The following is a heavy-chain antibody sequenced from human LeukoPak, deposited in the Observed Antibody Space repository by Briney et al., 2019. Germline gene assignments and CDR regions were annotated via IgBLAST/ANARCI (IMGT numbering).Heavy chain of an antibody. CDR1: GYTFTSYG. CDR2: ISPYNGNT. CDR3: ARPIISSAWGMDV. D-gene: IGHD6-19*01. J-gene: IGHJ6*02. V-gene: IGHV1-18*01. Sequence: AAVKVSCKASGYTFTSYGIIWVRQAPGQGLEWMGWISPYNGNTNYAQKLQGRVTMTTDTSTSTAYMELRSLRSDDTAIYYCARPIISSAWGMDVCGQGTTVTVSS.